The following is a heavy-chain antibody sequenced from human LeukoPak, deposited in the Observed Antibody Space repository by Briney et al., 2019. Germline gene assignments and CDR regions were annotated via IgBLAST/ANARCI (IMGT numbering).Heavy chain of an antibody. D-gene: IGHD6-13*01. V-gene: IGHV3-30*04. Sequence: GGSLRLSCAASGFTFSNYAMHWVRQAPGKGLEWVALISYDGSVEKNAASVKGRFTISRDNSKNTLYLLMNSLRTEDTAVYYCARALGSSWDSSLDSWGQGTLVPVSS. CDR3: ARALGSSWDSSLDS. CDR2: ISYDGSVE. J-gene: IGHJ4*02. CDR1: GFTFSNYA.